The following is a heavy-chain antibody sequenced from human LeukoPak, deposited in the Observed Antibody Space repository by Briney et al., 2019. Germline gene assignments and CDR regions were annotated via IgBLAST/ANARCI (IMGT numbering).Heavy chain of an antibody. J-gene: IGHJ4*02. D-gene: IGHD3-22*01. CDR2: IWYDGSNR. V-gene: IGHV3-33*06. Sequence: GGSLRLSCAASGFTFSSYAMHWVRQAPDKGLECVAVIWYDGSNRYYADSVKGRSTISRDNSKNTLYLQMNSLRADDTAVYYCAKVTDSSGYFSSDYWGQGTLVTVSS. CDR3: AKVTDSSGYFSSDY. CDR1: GFTFSSYA.